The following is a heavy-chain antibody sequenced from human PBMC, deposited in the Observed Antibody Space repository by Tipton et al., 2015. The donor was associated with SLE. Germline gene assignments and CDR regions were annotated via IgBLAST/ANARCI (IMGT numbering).Heavy chain of an antibody. D-gene: IGHD3-22*01. V-gene: IGHV4-39*01. CDR2: IHHRGST. J-gene: IGHJ3*02. CDR3: ARRTTRSSGYFGAFDI. Sequence: TLSLTCIVSGGSISSGDYYWSWIRQPPGKGLEWIGGIHHRGSTYYNPSLKSRVTISVDTSKNQFSLKLSSVTAAETAVYYCARRTTRSSGYFGAFDIWGQGTMVTVSS. CDR1: GGSISSGDYY.